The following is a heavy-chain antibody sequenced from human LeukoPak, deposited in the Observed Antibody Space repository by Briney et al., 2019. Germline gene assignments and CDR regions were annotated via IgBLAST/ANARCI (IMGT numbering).Heavy chain of an antibody. D-gene: IGHD2-8*01. CDR3: ASHTERLIGYCTNGVCYNNY. J-gene: IGHJ4*02. CDR2: INSDGSTT. Sequence: GGSLRLSCAASGFTFSSYWMHWVRQAPGKGLVWVSRINSDGSTTSYADSVKGRFTISRDNAKNTLFLQMNSLRAEDTAVYYCASHTERLIGYCTNGVCYNNYWGQGTLVTVSS. V-gene: IGHV3-74*01. CDR1: GFTFSSYW.